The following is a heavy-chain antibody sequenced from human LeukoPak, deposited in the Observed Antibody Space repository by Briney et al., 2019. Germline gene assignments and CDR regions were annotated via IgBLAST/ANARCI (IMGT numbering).Heavy chain of an antibody. D-gene: IGHD2-2*02. V-gene: IGHV1-8*01. CDR2: MNPNSGNT. J-gene: IGHJ6*02. Sequence: ASVKVSCKASGYTFTIYDINWVRQATGQGLEWMGWMNPNSGNTGYAQKFQGRVTMTRNTSISTAYMELSSLRSEDTAVYYCARDQGYQLLYGNYYYYGMDVWGQGTTVTVSS. CDR3: ARDQGYQLLYGNYYYYGMDV. CDR1: GYTFTIYD.